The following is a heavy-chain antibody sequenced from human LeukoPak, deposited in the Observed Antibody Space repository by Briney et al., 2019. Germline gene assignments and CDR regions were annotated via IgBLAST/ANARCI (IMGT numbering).Heavy chain of an antibody. V-gene: IGHV4-59*01. CDR3: ARSHQLLLPGYMDV. J-gene: IGHJ6*03. Sequence: SETLSLTCTVSGGSISGYYWVWIRQPPGKGLEWIGYIYYSGSTNYNPSLKSRVTISVDTSKNQFSLKLSAVTAADTAVYYCARSHQLLLPGYMDVWGKGTTVTVSS. D-gene: IGHD2-15*01. CDR2: IYYSGST. CDR1: GGSISGYY.